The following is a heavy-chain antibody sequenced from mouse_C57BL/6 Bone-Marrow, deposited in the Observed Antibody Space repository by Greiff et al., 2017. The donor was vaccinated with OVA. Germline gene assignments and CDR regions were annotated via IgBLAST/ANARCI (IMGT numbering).Heavy chain of an antibody. CDR1: GYTFTSYW. CDR2: IDPSDSYT. D-gene: IGHD2-3*01. J-gene: IGHJ2*01. Sequence: VQLQQPGAELVKPGASVKLSCKASGYTFTSYWMQWVKQRPGQGLEWIGEIDPSDSYTNYNQKFKGKATLTVDTSSSTTYMQLSSLTSEDSAVYYCARTNDGYYLCYFDDWGKGTTLTVSS. V-gene: IGHV1-50*01. CDR3: ARTNDGYYLCYFDD.